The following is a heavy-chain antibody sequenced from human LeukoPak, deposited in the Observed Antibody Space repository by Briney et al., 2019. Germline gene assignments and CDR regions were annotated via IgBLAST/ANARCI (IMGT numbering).Heavy chain of an antibody. CDR2: TYYRSKLYS. D-gene: IGHD3-22*01. CDR1: GDSVSSNSAA. CDR3: ARWGTYYYDSSGYYLEYFQH. J-gene: IGHJ1*01. Sequence: SQTLSLTCAISGDSVSSNSAAWNWIRQSPSRGLEWLGRTYYRSKLYSDYAVSVKSRITINPDTSKNQFSLQLNSVTPEDTAVYYRARWGTYYYDSSGYYLEYFQHWGQGTLVTVSS. V-gene: IGHV6-1*01.